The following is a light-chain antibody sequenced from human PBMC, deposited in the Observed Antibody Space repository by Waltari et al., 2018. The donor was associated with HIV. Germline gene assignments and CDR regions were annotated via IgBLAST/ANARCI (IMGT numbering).Light chain of an antibody. J-gene: IGLJ2*01. Sequence: QTEVTQEPSVSVSPGGTVTVTCAFASCSVPTTYFSRWYPQTPGQPPRTLIYNTSSRSSGVPDRFSGSILGNKAALTITGAQADDDGDYYCVLSLAGGLKAFGGGTRLTVL. CDR1: SCSVPTTYF. CDR2: NTS. CDR3: VLSLAGGLKA. V-gene: IGLV8-61*01.